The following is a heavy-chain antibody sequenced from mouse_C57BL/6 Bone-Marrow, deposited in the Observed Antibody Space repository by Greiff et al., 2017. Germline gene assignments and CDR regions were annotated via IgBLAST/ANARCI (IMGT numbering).Heavy chain of an antibody. CDR2: INPSTGGS. CDR1: GYSFTGYY. CDR3: ARGGSPYYYFDF. J-gene: IGHJ1*03. V-gene: IGHV1-42*01. Sequence: VQLKQSGPELVKPGASVKIFRKASGYSFTGYYMNWVKQSPEKSLEWIGEINPSTGGSTYNQKFKGKATLTVDKSSSTAYMPLKSLTSEDSAVYYCARGGSPYYYFDFWGRGTAVTVSS.